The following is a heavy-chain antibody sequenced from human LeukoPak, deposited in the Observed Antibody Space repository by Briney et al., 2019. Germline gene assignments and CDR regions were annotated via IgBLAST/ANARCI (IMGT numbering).Heavy chain of an antibody. J-gene: IGHJ3*02. Sequence: ASVKVSCKASGYTFTSCDINWVRQATGQVLEWMGWMNPNSGNTGYAQKFQGRVTITRNTSISTAYMELSSLRSEDTAVYYCARRCSGGSCYGYDAFDIWGQGTMVTVSS. D-gene: IGHD2-15*01. CDR3: ARRCSGGSCYGYDAFDI. V-gene: IGHV1-8*03. CDR2: MNPNSGNT. CDR1: GYTFTSCD.